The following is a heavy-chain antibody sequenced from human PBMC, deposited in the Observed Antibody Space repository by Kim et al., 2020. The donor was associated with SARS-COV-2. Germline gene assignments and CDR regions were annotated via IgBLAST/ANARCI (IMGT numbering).Heavy chain of an antibody. CDR3: ARLIMVRGYSGYDPDLYYYTGMEA. V-gene: IGHV5-51*01. D-gene: IGHD5-12*01. Sequence: GESLKISCKGSGYSFTSYWIGWVRQMPGKGLEWMGIIYPGDSDTRYSPSFQGQVTISADKSISTAYLQWSSLKASDTAMYYCARLIMVRGYSGYDPDLYYYTGMEAWGPGTTVTVSS. CDR1: GYSFTSYW. J-gene: IGHJ6*02. CDR2: IYPGDSDT.